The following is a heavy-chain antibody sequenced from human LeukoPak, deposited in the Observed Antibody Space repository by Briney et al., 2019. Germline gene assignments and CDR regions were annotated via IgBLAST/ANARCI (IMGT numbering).Heavy chain of an antibody. CDR2: INPNSGGT. CDR1: GYTFTVYY. D-gene: IGHD3-22*01. V-gene: IGHV1-2*02. Sequence: GASVTVSCKASGYTFTVYYMHWVRQAPGQGGEWMGWINPNSGGTNYAQKVQGRVTMTRDTSISTAYMELSRLRSDDTAVYYCARVNRDYYDSSGYYPRRYFDYWGQGTLVTVSS. CDR3: ARVNRDYYDSSGYYPRRYFDY. J-gene: IGHJ4*02.